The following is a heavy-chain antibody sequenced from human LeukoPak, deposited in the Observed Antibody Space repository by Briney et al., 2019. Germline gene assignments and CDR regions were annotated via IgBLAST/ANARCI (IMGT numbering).Heavy chain of an antibody. D-gene: IGHD2-8*01. CDR1: GYTFTGYY. V-gene: IGHV1-2*02. CDR3: ARGGRYCTNGVCLSWYDY. J-gene: IGHJ4*02. Sequence: ASVKVSCKASGYTFTGYYMHWVRQAPGQGLEWMGWINPNSGGTNYAQKLQGRVTMTTDTSTSTAYMELRSLRSDDTAVYYCARGGRYCTNGVCLSWYDYWGQGTLVTVSS. CDR2: INPNSGGT.